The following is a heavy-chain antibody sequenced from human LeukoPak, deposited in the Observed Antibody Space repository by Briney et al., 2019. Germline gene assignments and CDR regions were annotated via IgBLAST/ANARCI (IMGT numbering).Heavy chain of an antibody. CDR3: GRDLNYNQIDY. V-gene: IGHV3-74*01. CDR2: IKTDGSIT. Sequence: PGGSLRLSCEAPGFTFSSHWMHWVREAPGKGLVWVSHIKTDGSITNYAESVKGRFTISRDNARNTLYLQMNSLRAEDTAVYYCGRDLNYNQIDYWGQGTLVTVSS. CDR1: GFTFSSHW. D-gene: IGHD4-11*01. J-gene: IGHJ4*02.